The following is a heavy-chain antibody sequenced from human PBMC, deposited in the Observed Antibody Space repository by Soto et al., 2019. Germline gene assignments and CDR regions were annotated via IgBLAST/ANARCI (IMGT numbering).Heavy chain of an antibody. J-gene: IGHJ6*02. D-gene: IGHD1-7*01. V-gene: IGHV3-74*01. Sequence: GGSLRLSCAASGFDFSTHWMHWVRQAPGKGLEWVSRIDDDGSSTRYADSVKGRFTISRDNAKNIVYLEMTSLRTEDTAVYFCARRLELPLGASLYYYGMDVWRQGTTVTVSS. CDR2: IDDDGSST. CDR1: GFDFSTHW. CDR3: ARRLELPLGASLYYYGMDV.